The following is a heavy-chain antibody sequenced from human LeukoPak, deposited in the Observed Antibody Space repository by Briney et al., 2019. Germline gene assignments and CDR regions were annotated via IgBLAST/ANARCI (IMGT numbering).Heavy chain of an antibody. Sequence: GGSLRLSCAASGFDFSTYAINWVRQAPGKGLEWVSSISTMSNYIFYGDSVKSRFTISRDNAKNSVYLQMNSLRPEDTAVYYCAKVEGASKASVYWGQGALVTVSS. J-gene: IGHJ4*02. V-gene: IGHV3-21*01. CDR1: GFDFSTYA. CDR3: AKVEGASKASVY. CDR2: ISTMSNYI. D-gene: IGHD1-1*01.